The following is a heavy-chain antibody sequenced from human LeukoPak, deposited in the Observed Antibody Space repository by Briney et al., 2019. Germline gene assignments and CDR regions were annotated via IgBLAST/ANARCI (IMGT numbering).Heavy chain of an antibody. V-gene: IGHV4-59*01. CDR3: ARVAYGYSSGWYLDY. D-gene: IGHD6-19*01. J-gene: IGHJ4*02. Sequence: SETLSLTCTVPGGSISSYYWSWIRQPPGKGLEWIGYIYYSGSTNYNPSLKSRVTISVDTSKNQFSLKLSPVTAADTAVYYCARVAYGYSSGWYLDYWGQGTLVTVSS. CDR1: GGSISSYY. CDR2: IYYSGST.